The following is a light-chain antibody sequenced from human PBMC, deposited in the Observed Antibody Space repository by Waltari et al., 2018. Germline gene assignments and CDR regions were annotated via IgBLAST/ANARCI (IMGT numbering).Light chain of an antibody. V-gene: IGKV4-1*01. J-gene: IGKJ4*01. CDR2: WAS. CDR3: QQYYTTPLT. CDR1: QSVSYTASNKHY. Sequence: DIVMTQSPDSLAVSLGERATINCKSSQSVSYTASNKHYLAWYQQKPGQPPKLIIYWASNRESGVPDRFSGSWSGTDFTLTISRLQAEDVAVYYCQQYYTTPLTCGGGTKVEI.